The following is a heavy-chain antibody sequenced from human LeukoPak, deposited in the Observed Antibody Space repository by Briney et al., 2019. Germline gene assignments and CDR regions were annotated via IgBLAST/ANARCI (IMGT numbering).Heavy chain of an antibody. CDR2: ISYGGNT. CDR1: GGSISSGGYY. J-gene: IGHJ3*02. CDR3: ARVDGGSYHRTFDI. D-gene: IGHD1-26*01. Sequence: SQTLSLTCTVSGGSISSGGYYWSWIRQHPGKGLEWIGYISYGGNTYYNPSLRGRVTISVDTSKNQFSLKLGSVTVADTAVYYCARVDGGSYHRTFDIWGQGTMVTVSS. V-gene: IGHV4-30-4*08.